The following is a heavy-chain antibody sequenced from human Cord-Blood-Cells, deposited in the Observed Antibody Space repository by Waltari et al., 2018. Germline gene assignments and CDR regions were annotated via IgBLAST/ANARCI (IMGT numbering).Heavy chain of an antibody. V-gene: IGHV4-34*01. J-gene: IGHJ5*02. CDR1: GGSFSGYY. CDR2: INHSGST. D-gene: IGHD3-3*02. CDR3: ARGPSRFDP. Sequence: QVQLQQWGPGLLKPSETLSLTCAVHGGSFSGYYWSWIRQPQGKGLEWIGAINHSGSTYYNPSLKSRVTISVDTSKNQFSLKLSSVTAADTAVYYCARGPSRFDPWGQGTLVTVSS.